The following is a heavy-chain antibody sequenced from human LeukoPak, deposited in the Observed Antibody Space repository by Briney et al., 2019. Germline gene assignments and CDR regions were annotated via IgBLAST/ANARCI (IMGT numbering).Heavy chain of an antibody. V-gene: IGHV3-7*01. J-gene: IGHJ3*02. CDR2: IKQDGSEK. CDR1: GFTFSSYW. CDR3: VRDPYVSSAFGI. Sequence: GGSLRLSCAASGFTFSSYWMSWVRQAPGKGLEWVANIKQDGSEKYYVDSVKGRFAISRDNAKNSLYLQMNSLRAEDTAVYYCVRDPYVSSAFGIWGPGTMVTVSS. D-gene: IGHD3-16*01.